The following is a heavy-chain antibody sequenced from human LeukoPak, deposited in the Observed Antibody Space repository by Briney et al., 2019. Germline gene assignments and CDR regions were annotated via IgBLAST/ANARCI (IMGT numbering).Heavy chain of an antibody. Sequence: PGRSLRLSCAASGFTFSRYAMHWVRQTPGRGLAWVTVISYDGSNKYCADSVKGRFTISRDNSKNTLYLQMNSLRAEDTAVYFCAKNRYQLPIGFDYWGQGTLVTVSS. V-gene: IGHV3-30*04. CDR3: AKNRYQLPIGFDY. D-gene: IGHD2-2*01. J-gene: IGHJ4*02. CDR1: GFTFSRYA. CDR2: ISYDGSNK.